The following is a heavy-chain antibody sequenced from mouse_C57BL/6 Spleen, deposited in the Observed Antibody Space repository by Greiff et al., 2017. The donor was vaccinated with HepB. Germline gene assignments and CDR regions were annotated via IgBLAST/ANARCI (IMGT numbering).Heavy chain of an antibody. CDR1: GFTFSDYG. V-gene: IGHV5-17*01. D-gene: IGHD1-1*01. CDR2: ISSGSSTI. Sequence: EVKLMESGGGLVKPGGSLKLSCAASGFTFSDYGMHWVRQAPEKGLEWVAYISSGSSTIYYADTVKGRITISRDDAKNTLFLQITRLGSEDTAMYCGATTVEDRYFGVWGTGATVTVSS. J-gene: IGHJ1*03. CDR3: ATTVEDRYFGV.